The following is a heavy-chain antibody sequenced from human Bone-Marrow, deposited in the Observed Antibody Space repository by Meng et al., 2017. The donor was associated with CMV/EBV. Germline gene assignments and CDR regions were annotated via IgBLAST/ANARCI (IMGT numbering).Heavy chain of an antibody. Sequence: SETLSLTCTVSGGSISSYYWNWIRQSPGKGLEWIGYIYYSGNTDYNPPLKSRVTISVDTSKNQFSLKLSSVTAADTALYYCARSASSGSYFSWFDPWGQGTLVTVSS. CDR3: ARSASSGSYFSWFDP. D-gene: IGHD1-26*01. CDR2: IYYSGNT. CDR1: GGSISSYY. V-gene: IGHV4-59*01. J-gene: IGHJ5*02.